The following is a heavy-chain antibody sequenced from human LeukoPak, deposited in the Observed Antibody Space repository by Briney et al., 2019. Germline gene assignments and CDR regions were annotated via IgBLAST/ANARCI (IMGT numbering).Heavy chain of an antibody. Sequence: GGSLRLSCVASGFTFSSYSMNWVRQAPGKGLEWVSSISSSSSYIYYADSVKGRFTISRDNAKNSLYLQMNSLRAEDTAVYYCARDKAGTTGRWFDPWGQGTLVTVSS. CDR2: ISSSSSYI. D-gene: IGHD1-7*01. J-gene: IGHJ5*02. CDR1: GFTFSSYS. V-gene: IGHV3-21*01. CDR3: ARDKAGTTGRWFDP.